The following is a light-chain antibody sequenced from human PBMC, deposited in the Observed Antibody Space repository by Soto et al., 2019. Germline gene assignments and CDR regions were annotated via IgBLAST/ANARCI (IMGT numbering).Light chain of an antibody. V-gene: IGKV1-39*01. CDR2: AAS. Sequence: DIQMTQSPSSLSAYVGDRVTITCRASQSISSYLNWYQQKPGKAPKLLIYAASSLQSGVPSRFSGSGSGTDFTLTISSLQPEDFATYYCQQSYSTPPLTFGGGTKVEIE. CDR1: QSISSY. J-gene: IGKJ4*01. CDR3: QQSYSTPPLT.